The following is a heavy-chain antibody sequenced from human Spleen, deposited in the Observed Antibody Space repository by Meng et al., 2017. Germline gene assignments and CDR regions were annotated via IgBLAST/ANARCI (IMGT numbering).Heavy chain of an antibody. V-gene: IGHV1-3*01. J-gene: IGHJ4*02. CDR2: INAGNGHT. CDR3: ARDGIATAGS. Sequence: QVQLVQSGAEVKTPGASVKVSCKASGYTFITYVIHWVRQAPGQRLEWMGWINAGNGHTKYSQTFQDRVTITRDTSARTAYMELSSLRSEDTAVYYCARDGIATAGSWGPGTLVTVAS. CDR1: GYTFITYV. D-gene: IGHD6-13*01.